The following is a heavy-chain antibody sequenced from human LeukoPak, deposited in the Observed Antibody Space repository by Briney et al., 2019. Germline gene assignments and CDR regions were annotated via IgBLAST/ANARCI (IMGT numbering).Heavy chain of an antibody. CDR3: ARDQTKWEPLRRRDYYYMDV. D-gene: IGHD1-26*01. CDR1: GFTFSGST. Sequence: GGSLRLSCAASGFTFSGSTMNWVRQAPGKGLEWVSFISTSSSYIYYADSVRGRFTISRDNAKNSLYLQMNSLRAEDTAVYYCARDQTKWEPLRRRDYYYMDVWGKGTTVTVSS. CDR2: ISTSSSYI. V-gene: IGHV3-21*01. J-gene: IGHJ6*03.